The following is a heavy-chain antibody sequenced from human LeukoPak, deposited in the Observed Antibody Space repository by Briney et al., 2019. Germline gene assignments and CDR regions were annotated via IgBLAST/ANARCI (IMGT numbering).Heavy chain of an antibody. Sequence: WGAPRLSCAAPGFTLNTSGMHRVRPAPGQGGGGGAVISYDGSNKYYADSVKGRFTISRDNSRNTLYLQMNSLRAEDTAVYYCAKDWGSYFASGSSYFDYWGQGTLVTVSS. CDR2: ISYDGSNK. J-gene: IGHJ4*02. CDR1: GFTLNTSG. D-gene: IGHD3-10*01. CDR3: AKDWGSYFASGSSYFDY. V-gene: IGHV3-30*18.